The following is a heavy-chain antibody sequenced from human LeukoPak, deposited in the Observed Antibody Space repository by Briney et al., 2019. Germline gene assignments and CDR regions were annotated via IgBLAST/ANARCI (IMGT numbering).Heavy chain of an antibody. V-gene: IGHV4-39*01. CDR2: IYYSGST. J-gene: IGHJ4*02. CDR3: ARHSKQWLVMEYYFDY. Sequence: SETLSLTCTVSGGSISSSSYYWGWLRQPSGKGLEWIGSIYYSGSTYYNPFLKSRVTISVDTSKNQFSLKLSSVTAADTAVYYCARHSKQWLVMEYYFDYWGQGTLVTVSS. CDR1: GGSISSSSYY. D-gene: IGHD6-19*01.